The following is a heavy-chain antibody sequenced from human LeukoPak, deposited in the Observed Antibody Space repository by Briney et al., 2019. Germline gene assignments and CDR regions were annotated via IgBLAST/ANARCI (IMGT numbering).Heavy chain of an antibody. D-gene: IGHD5-12*01. CDR2: ISSSSSYI. CDR3: ARDPLDISRWANAFDI. CDR1: GFTFSSYV. J-gene: IGHJ3*02. Sequence: GGSLRLSCAASGFTFSSYVMHWVRQAPGKGLEWVSSISSSSSYIYYADSVKGRFTISRDNSKNTLHLQMNGLRAEDTAVYYCARDPLDISRWANAFDIWGQGTTVIVSS. V-gene: IGHV3-21*01.